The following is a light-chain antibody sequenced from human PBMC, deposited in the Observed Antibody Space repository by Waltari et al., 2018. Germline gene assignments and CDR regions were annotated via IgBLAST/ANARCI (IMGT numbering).Light chain of an antibody. CDR1: SSDVANYNY. CDR2: DVS. V-gene: IGLV2-14*03. CDR3: SSYSSSTTLVV. J-gene: IGLJ2*01. Sequence: QSALTQPASVSASPGQSITISCTGTSSDVANYNYVSWYQQHPGKAPKLMSYDVSNRPSGVSNRFSGSKSGNTASLTISGLQAEDEADYYCSSYSSSTTLVVFGGGTKVTVL.